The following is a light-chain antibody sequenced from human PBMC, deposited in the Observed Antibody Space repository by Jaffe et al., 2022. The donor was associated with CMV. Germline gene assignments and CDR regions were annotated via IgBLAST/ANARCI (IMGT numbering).Light chain of an antibody. Sequence: ENVLTQSPGTLSLSPGERATLSCRASLSVSSNYLAWYQQKPGQTPRLLIYGASSRATGVPDRFGGSGSGTDFTLTISRLEPEDCAVYYCQQYGASPLTFGGGTKVEI. CDR1: LSVSSNY. V-gene: IGKV3-20*01. CDR3: QQYGASPLT. CDR2: GAS. J-gene: IGKJ4*01.